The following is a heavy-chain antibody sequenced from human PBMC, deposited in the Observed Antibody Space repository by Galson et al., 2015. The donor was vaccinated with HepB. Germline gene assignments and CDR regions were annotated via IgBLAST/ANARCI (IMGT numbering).Heavy chain of an antibody. CDR1: GYSLTSYY. V-gene: IGHV1-46*01. CDR2: INPGVSIT. CDR3: ARGIAVTGYYYYYGMGF. J-gene: IGHJ6*02. D-gene: IGHD6-19*01. Sequence: SVKVSCKASGYSLTSYYIHWVRQAPGQGPEWMGIINPGVSITNSAQRFQGRLTMTTDTSTSTVFMELTTLASEDTAVYYCARGIAVTGYYYYYGMGFWGQGTTVTVPS.